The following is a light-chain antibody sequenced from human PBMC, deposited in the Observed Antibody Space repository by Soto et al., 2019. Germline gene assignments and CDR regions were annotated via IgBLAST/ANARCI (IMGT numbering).Light chain of an antibody. Sequence: QSVLTQPPSVSAAPGQKVTISCSGSSSSIGDNYVSWYQHLPGTAPKLLIYENDKRPSGTPDRFSGSKSGTSATLGITGLQTGDEADYYCQTWDGSLTTVVFGGGTKVTVL. CDR3: QTWDGSLTTVV. CDR2: END. V-gene: IGLV1-51*02. CDR1: SSSIGDNY. J-gene: IGLJ2*01.